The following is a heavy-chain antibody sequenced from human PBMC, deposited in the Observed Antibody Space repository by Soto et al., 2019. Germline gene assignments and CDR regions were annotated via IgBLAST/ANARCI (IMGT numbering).Heavy chain of an antibody. J-gene: IGHJ3*02. CDR2: MSHSGGT. CDR1: GGFVSSGSYY. V-gene: IGHV4-34*01. Sequence: QVQLQQWGAGLLKPSETLSLTCAVYGGFVSSGSYYWSWIRQPPGKGLEWIGEMSHSGGTHFNPSLKGRVSISVDTSKNQYSLQMSSVTAADTALYYCARVERETATTVVDAFDIWGPGTMVTVSS. D-gene: IGHD1-1*01. CDR3: ARVERETATTVVDAFDI.